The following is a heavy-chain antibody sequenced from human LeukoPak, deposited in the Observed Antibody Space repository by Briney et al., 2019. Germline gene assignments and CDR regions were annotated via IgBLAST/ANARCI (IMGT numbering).Heavy chain of an antibody. Sequence: SETLSLTCTVSGGSISSSSYYWGWIRQPPGRGLEWIGSIYYSGSTYYNPSLKSPVTISVDTSKNQSSLKLSSVTAADTAVYYCALLYCGGDCYPDYWGQGTLVTVSS. CDR2: IYYSGST. V-gene: IGHV4-39*01. CDR1: GGSISSSSYY. CDR3: ALLYCGGDCYPDY. J-gene: IGHJ4*02. D-gene: IGHD2-21*02.